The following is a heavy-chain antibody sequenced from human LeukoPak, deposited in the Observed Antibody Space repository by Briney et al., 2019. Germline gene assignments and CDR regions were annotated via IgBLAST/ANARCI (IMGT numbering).Heavy chain of an antibody. Sequence: LGGSLKLSCEASGFTFGNFAMNWVRQVSGKGLEWVSGITGSGGNSYYANSVKGRFTIFRDNSKNMLFLQMNSLRAEDTAIYYCAKAEGHPWPSYCFDSWGRGTLVAVSS. D-gene: IGHD5-12*01. CDR3: AKAEGHPWPSYCFDS. CDR2: ITGSGGNS. CDR1: GFTFGNFA. V-gene: IGHV3-23*01. J-gene: IGHJ4*02.